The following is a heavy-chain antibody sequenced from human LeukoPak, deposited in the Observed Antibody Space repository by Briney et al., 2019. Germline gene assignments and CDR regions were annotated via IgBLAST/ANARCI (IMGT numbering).Heavy chain of an antibody. CDR1: GGSFSGYY. D-gene: IGHD1-26*01. J-gene: IGHJ6*03. CDR2: IDHSGST. V-gene: IGHV4-34*01. Sequence: KPSETLSLTCAVYGGSFSGYYWSWIRQPPGKGLEWIGEIDHSGSTNYNPSLKSRVTISVDTSKNQFSLNLSSVTAADTAVYYCARVGGYSYIDVWGKGTTVTISS. CDR3: ARVGGYSYIDV.